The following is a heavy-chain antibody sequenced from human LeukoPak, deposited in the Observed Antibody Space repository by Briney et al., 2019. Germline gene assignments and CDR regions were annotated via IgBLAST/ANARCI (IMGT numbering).Heavy chain of an antibody. CDR3: ARDRGKYYGVDV. J-gene: IGHJ6*02. D-gene: IGHD3-10*01. Sequence: GGSLRLSCAASELTFSRYSMNWVRQAPGKGLEWVSYISSSSSIIYYADSVKGRFTISRDNAKNSLYLQMNSLRVEDTAVYYWARDRGKYYGVDVWGQGTTVTVSS. CDR1: ELTFSRYS. V-gene: IGHV3-48*01. CDR2: ISSSSSII.